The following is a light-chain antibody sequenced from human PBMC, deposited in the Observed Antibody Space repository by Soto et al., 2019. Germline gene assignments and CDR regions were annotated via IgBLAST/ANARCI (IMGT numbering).Light chain of an antibody. CDR3: CSYAGSYREV. V-gene: IGLV2-11*01. Sequence: QSALTQPRSVSGSPGQSVTISCTGTSSDIGAYNYVSWYQQYPGKAPKLMIFDVTKRPSGVPDRFSGSKSGSTASLTISGLQADDEADYYCCSYAGSYREVFGGGTKLTVL. J-gene: IGLJ2*01. CDR2: DVT. CDR1: SSDIGAYNY.